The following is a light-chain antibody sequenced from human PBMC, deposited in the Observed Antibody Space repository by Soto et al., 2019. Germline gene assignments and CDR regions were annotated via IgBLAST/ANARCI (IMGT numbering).Light chain of an antibody. J-gene: IGKJ4*02. Sequence: EIVLTQSPATLSLSPGERATLSCRASQSVSSYLAWYQQKPGQAPRLLICDASSRASAVPDRFSGSGSGADFTLTISRLEPEDFAVYCCQQYGCSPLTFGRGTKVDIK. V-gene: IGKV3-20*01. CDR3: QQYGCSPLT. CDR2: DAS. CDR1: QSVSSY.